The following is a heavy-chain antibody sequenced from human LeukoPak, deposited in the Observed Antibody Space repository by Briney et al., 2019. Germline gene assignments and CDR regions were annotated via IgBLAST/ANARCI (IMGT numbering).Heavy chain of an antibody. CDR1: GFTFSGSA. CDR2: IYNDGSS. J-gene: IGHJ4*02. CDR3: ARDRPFGGVLDFDY. V-gene: IGHV3-66*01. Sequence: GGSLRLSCAASGFTFSGSALHWVRQAPGKGLEWVSVIYNDGSSYYADSVKGRFTISRDNSKNTLYLQMNSLRAEDTAVYYCARDRPFGGVLDFDYWGQGTLVTVSS. D-gene: IGHD3-16*01.